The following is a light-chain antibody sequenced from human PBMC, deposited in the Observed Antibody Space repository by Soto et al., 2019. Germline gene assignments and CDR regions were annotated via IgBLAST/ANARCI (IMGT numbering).Light chain of an antibody. CDR1: QSVNKGH. V-gene: IGKV3-20*01. CDR2: GAS. J-gene: IGKJ1*01. Sequence: ENVLTQSPGTLSLSAGERATLSCRASQSVNKGHLTWYQQKPGQTPRVLIYGASNRATGIPDRFSASGSGTDFTLTISSLQPDDFATYFCQQYNSFTWTFGQGTKVEIK. CDR3: QQYNSFTWT.